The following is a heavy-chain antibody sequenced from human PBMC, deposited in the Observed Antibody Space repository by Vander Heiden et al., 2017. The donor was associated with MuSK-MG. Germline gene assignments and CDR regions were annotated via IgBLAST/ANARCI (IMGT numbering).Heavy chain of an antibody. CDR2: INHSGST. Sequence: QVQLPQWGAGLLKPSETLSLTCAIYGGSFSGYYWSWIRQPRGKGREWIGEINHSGSTNYNPSLKSRVTISVDTSKNQFSLKLISVTAADTAGYYCARGAPPSFGQQLDRYYFDYWGQGTLVTVSS. CDR1: GGSFSGYY. V-gene: IGHV4-34*01. D-gene: IGHD6-13*01. J-gene: IGHJ4*02. CDR3: ARGAPPSFGQQLDRYYFDY.